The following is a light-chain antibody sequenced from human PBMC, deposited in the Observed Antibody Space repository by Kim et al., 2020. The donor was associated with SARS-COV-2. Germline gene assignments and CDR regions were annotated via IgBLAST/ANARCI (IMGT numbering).Light chain of an antibody. CDR1: SGSIDDKY. CDR3: QSYNRDNVI. Sequence: GKTVTSSCTRSSGSIDDKYVQWYQQRPGGGPTTVIYEDDQRPSGVSDRFSGSIDNSSNSASLTISGLRTEDEADYYCQSYNRDNVIFGGGTQLTVL. CDR2: EDD. J-gene: IGLJ2*01. V-gene: IGLV6-57*03.